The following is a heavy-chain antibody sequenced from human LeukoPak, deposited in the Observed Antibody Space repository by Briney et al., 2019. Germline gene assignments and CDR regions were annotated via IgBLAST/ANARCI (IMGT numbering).Heavy chain of an antibody. J-gene: IGHJ3*02. D-gene: IGHD2-15*01. CDR2: INPNSGGT. CDR3: ARGDFVVVVAATGAFDI. CDR1: GYTFTGFY. Sequence: ASVKVSCKASGYTFTGFYIHWVRQAPGQGLEWMGWINPNSGGTDYAQKFQGRVTMTRDTSINTAYMELSRLRSDDTAVYYCARGDFVVVVAATGAFDIWGQGTMVTVSS. V-gene: IGHV1-2*02.